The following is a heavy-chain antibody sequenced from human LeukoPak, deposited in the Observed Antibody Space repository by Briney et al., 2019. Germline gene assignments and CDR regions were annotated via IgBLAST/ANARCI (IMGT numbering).Heavy chain of an antibody. J-gene: IGHJ4*02. D-gene: IGHD3-22*01. CDR1: GXTFSSYE. V-gene: IGHV3-48*03. CDR2: ISGLGTTI. CDR3: ARGLTSYYDSSGYW. Sequence: PGGSLRLSCAASGXTFSSYEMSWVRQAPGKGLEWVSYISGLGTTIYYADSVKGRFAISRDNAKNSLYLQMNSLRAEDTAVYYCARGLTSYYDSSGYWGGQGTLVTVSS.